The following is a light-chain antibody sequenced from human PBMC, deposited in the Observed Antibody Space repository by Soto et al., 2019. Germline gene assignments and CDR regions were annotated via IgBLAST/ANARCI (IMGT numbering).Light chain of an antibody. CDR2: AAS. Sequence: DIQMAQSPSSLSASVGDRVTITCRASQSISNYLNWYQQKSGEVPKLLIYAASRLHSGVPSRFSGSGSGTDFTLTISSLQPEDFPTYYCQHTYSTFGQGTKVELK. CDR3: QHTYST. J-gene: IGKJ1*01. V-gene: IGKV1-39*01. CDR1: QSISNY.